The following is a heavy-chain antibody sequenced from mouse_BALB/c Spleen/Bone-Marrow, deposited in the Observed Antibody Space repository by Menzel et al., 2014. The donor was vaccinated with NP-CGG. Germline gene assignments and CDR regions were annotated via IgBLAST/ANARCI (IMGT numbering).Heavy chain of an antibody. J-gene: IGHJ2*01. CDR3: ARYDGYFDY. Sequence: QVQLQQSGAELVRPGTSVKVSCKASGYAFTDYLMEWLKQRPGQGLEWIGVINPGSGSTNYNEKFKDKATLTADKSSSTAYMQLSSLTSDDSAVYFCARYDGYFDYWGQGTILTVPS. V-gene: IGHV1-54*01. CDR2: INPGSGST. D-gene: IGHD2-3*01. CDR1: GYAFTDYL.